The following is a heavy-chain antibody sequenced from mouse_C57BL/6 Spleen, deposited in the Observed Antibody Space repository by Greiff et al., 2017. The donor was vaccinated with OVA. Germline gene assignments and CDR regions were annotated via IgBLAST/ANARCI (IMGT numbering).Heavy chain of an antibody. J-gene: IGHJ4*01. D-gene: IGHD2-1*01. V-gene: IGHV1-53*01. CDR2: INPSNGGT. CDR3: ARSRIYYGNYDAMDY. Sequence: QVQLQQPGTELVKPGASVKLSCKASGYTFTSYWMHWVKQRPGQGLEWIGNINPSNGGTNYNEKFKSKATLTVDKSSSTAYMQLSRLTSEDSAVYYCARSRIYYGNYDAMDYWGQGTSVTVSS. CDR1: GYTFTSYW.